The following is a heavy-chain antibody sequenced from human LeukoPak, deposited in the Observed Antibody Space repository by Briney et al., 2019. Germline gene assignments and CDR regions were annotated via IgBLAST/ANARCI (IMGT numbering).Heavy chain of an antibody. CDR1: GGTFSSYA. D-gene: IGHD2-2*01. Sequence: SVKVSRKASGGTFSSYAISWVRQAPGQGLEWMGRIIPIFGTANYAQKFQGRVTITTDESTSTAYMELSSLRSEDTAVYYCARERQCSSTSCHYDYWGQGTLVTVSS. CDR2: IIPIFGTA. V-gene: IGHV1-69*05. J-gene: IGHJ4*02. CDR3: ARERQCSSTSCHYDY.